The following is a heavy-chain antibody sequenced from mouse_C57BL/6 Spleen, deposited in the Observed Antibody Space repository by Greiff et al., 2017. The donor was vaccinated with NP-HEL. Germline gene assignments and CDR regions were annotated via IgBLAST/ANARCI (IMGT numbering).Heavy chain of an antibody. CDR2: INPNNGGT. V-gene: IGHV1-22*01. Sequence: VQLQQSGPELVKPGASVKMSCKASGYTFTDYNMHWVKQSHGKSLEWIGYINPNNGGTSYNQKFKGKATLTVNKSSSTAYMELRSLTSEDSAVYYCAIITTVVDWYFDVWGTGTTVTVSS. CDR3: AIITTVVDWYFDV. J-gene: IGHJ1*03. CDR1: GYTFTDYN. D-gene: IGHD1-1*01.